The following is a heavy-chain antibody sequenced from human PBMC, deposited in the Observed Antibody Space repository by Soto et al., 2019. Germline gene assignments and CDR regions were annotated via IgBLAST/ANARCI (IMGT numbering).Heavy chain of an antibody. J-gene: IGHJ4*02. Sequence: ASVKVSCKASGYTFTSYYMHWVRQAPGQGLEWMGIINPSGGSTSYAQKFQGRVTMTRDTSTSTVYMELSSLRSEDTAVYYCASGDSGYGSVHYFDYWGQGTLVTVSS. CDR2: INPSGGST. CDR3: ASGDSGYGSVHYFDY. CDR1: GYTFTSYY. D-gene: IGHD5-12*01. V-gene: IGHV1-46*01.